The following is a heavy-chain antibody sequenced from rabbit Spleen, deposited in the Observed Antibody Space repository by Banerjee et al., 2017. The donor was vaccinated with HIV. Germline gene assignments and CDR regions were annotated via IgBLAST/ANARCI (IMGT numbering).Heavy chain of an antibody. CDR1: GFSFTYIDY. D-gene: IGHD8-1*01. CDR2: VAAGVSFTT. Sequence: QSLEESGGGLVQPEGSLTLTCKASGFSFTYIDYLCWVRQPPGKGPEWIACVAAGVSFTTYYATWAKGRFTISKTSSTTVTLQMTSLTAGDTATYFCARDSGTSFSSYGMDLWGQGTLVTVS. CDR3: ARDSGTSFSSYGMDL. V-gene: IGHV1S40*01. J-gene: IGHJ6*01.